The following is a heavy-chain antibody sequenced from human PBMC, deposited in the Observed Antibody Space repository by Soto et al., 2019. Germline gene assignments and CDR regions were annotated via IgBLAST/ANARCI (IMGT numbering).Heavy chain of an antibody. D-gene: IGHD6-13*01. CDR1: GGSFSGYY. V-gene: IGHV4-34*01. Sequence: QVQLQQWGAGLLKPSETLSLTCAVYGGSFSGYYWSWIRQPPGKGLEWIGEINHSGSTNYNPSLKSRVTISVDTSKNQFSLKLSSVTAADTAVYYRARGSTRIAAAGTGGSWFDPWGQGTLVTVSS. CDR3: ARGSTRIAAAGTGGSWFDP. CDR2: INHSGST. J-gene: IGHJ5*02.